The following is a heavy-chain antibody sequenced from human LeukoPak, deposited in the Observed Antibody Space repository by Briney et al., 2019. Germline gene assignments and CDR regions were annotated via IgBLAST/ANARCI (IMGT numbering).Heavy chain of an antibody. V-gene: IGHV4-38-2*01. D-gene: IGHD6-13*01. CDR3: AVYSSSWFDAFDI. Sequence: PSETLSLTCAVSGYSISSGYYWGWIRQPPGKGLEWIGSIYHSGRTYYNPSLKSRVTISVDTSKNQFSLKLSSVTAADTAVYYCAVYSSSWFDAFDIWGQGTMVTVSS. CDR2: IYHSGRT. J-gene: IGHJ3*02. CDR1: GYSISSGYY.